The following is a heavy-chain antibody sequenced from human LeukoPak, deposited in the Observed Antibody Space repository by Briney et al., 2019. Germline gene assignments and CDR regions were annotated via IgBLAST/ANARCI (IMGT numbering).Heavy chain of an antibody. J-gene: IGHJ5*02. Sequence: PGGSLRLSCAASGFTFANYEMSWVRQAPGKGLEWVSYISNSGSTIYYADSVKGRFTISRDNAKNSLYLQMNSLRAEDTAVYYCARAGDTVVPDAKKGLNWFGPWGQGTLVTVSA. CDR1: GFTFANYE. CDR2: ISNSGSTI. D-gene: IGHD2-2*01. V-gene: IGHV3-48*03. CDR3: ARAGDTVVPDAKKGLNWFGP.